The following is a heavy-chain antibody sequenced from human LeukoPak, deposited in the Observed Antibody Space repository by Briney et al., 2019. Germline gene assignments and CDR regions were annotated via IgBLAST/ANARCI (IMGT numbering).Heavy chain of an antibody. CDR2: IYTSGST. V-gene: IGHV4-61*02. CDR1: GGSISSSSYY. D-gene: IGHD4/OR15-4a*01. J-gene: IGHJ6*03. Sequence: TLSLTCTVSGGSISSSSYYWGWIRQPAGKGLQWIGRIYTSGSTNYNPSLESRVTISVDTSKNQFSLRLTSVTAADTAVYYCARDGAGDYYYYYMDVWGKGTTVTVSS. CDR3: ARDGAGDYYYYYMDV.